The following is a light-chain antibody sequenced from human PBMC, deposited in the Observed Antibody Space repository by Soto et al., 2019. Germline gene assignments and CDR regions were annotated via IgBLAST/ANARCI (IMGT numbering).Light chain of an antibody. J-gene: IGKJ1*01. Sequence: EIVLTQSPATLSVSLFDSATLYFRASQSVSLSLAWYQMRPGQPPRLLIYGASTRATDIPARFSGSGSGTDFTLTIRSLQSEDFAVYFCQQYHIWPSWTCGKGHTGDIK. V-gene: IGKV3-15*01. CDR2: GAS. CDR1: QSVSLS. CDR3: QQYHIWPSWT.